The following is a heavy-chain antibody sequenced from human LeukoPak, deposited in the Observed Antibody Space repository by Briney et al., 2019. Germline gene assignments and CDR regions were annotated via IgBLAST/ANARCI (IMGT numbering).Heavy chain of an antibody. D-gene: IGHD6-19*01. CDR3: AKLAGTGGFDY. CDR1: GFTFDDYG. J-gene: IGHJ4*02. V-gene: IGHV3-20*04. CDR2: INWSGGRT. Sequence: RPGGSLRLSCAASGFTFDDYGMSWVRQAPGKGLEWVSGINWSGGRTGYADSVKGRLTISRDNAKNSLYLQMNSLRAEDTALYYCAKLAGTGGFDYWGQGTLVTVSS.